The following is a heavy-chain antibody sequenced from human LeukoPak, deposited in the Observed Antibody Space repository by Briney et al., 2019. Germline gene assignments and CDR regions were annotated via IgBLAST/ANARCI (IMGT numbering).Heavy chain of an antibody. CDR2: ISYDGTNE. D-gene: IGHD6-19*01. CDR1: GFTFSTYA. Sequence: PGGSLGLSCAASGFTFSTYAMHWVRQAPGKGLEWVAVISYDGTNEDYADSVKGRVTISRDNSKKTLYLQMNSLRAEDTAVYYCARDAYQQWLLPGSAFDFWGQGTRVTVSS. CDR3: ARDAYQQWLLPGSAFDF. V-gene: IGHV3-30-3*01. J-gene: IGHJ3*01.